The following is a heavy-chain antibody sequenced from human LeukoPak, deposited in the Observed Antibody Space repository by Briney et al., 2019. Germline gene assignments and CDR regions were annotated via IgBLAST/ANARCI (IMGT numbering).Heavy chain of an antibody. Sequence: GGSLRLSCTASGFTFSSYSMNWVRQAPGKGLGWISYISSTSRTIYYADSVEGRFIISRENAKNSLYLQMNSLRAEDTAVYYCATPRGSGSYLAFDYWGQGTLVTVSS. CDR2: ISSTSRTI. J-gene: IGHJ4*02. CDR1: GFTFSSYS. CDR3: ATPRGSGSYLAFDY. V-gene: IGHV3-48*01. D-gene: IGHD1-26*01.